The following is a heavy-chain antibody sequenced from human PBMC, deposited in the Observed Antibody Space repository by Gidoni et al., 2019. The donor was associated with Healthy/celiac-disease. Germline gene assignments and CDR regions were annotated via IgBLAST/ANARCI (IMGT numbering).Heavy chain of an antibody. Sequence: QVQLQESGPGLVKPSQTLSLTCTFSGCSIRIGGYYWSWIRQHPGKGLEWIGYIYYSGSTYYNPSLKSRVTISVDTSKNQFSLKLSSVTAADTAVYYCERVGPIAARPDYFDYWGQGTLVTVSS. CDR3: ERVGPIAARPDYFDY. V-gene: IGHV4-31*03. CDR1: GCSIRIGGYY. D-gene: IGHD6-6*01. CDR2: IYYSGST. J-gene: IGHJ4*02.